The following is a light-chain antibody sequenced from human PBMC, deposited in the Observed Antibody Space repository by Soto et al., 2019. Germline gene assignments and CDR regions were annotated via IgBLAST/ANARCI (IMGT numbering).Light chain of an antibody. J-gene: IGLJ1*01. CDR3: SSYAGSNNYV. V-gene: IGLV2-8*01. Sequence: QSVLTQPPSASGSPGQSVTISCTGTSSDVGGYNYVSWYQQLPGKAPKVMIYEVSERPFGVPDRFSGSKSGNTASLTVSGLQAEDEADYYCSSYAGSNNYVFRTGTKLTVL. CDR2: EVS. CDR1: SSDVGGYNY.